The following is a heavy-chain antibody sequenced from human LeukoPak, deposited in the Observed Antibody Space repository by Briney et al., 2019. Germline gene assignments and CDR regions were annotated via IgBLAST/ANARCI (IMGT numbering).Heavy chain of an antibody. CDR3: ARMYYYDSSGSNYYYYGMDV. CDR1: GGTFISYA. D-gene: IGHD3-22*01. Sequence: GASVKVSCKASGGTFISYAISWVRQAPGQGLEWMGGIIPIFGTANYAQKFQGRVTITADESTSTAYMELSSLRSEDTAVYYCARMYYYDSSGSNYYYYGMDVWGQGTTVTVSS. CDR2: IIPIFGTA. V-gene: IGHV1-69*13. J-gene: IGHJ6*02.